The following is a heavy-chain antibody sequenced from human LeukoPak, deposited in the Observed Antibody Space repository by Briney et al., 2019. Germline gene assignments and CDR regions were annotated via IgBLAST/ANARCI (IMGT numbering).Heavy chain of an antibody. D-gene: IGHD2-2*01. CDR1: GFTFSSYW. J-gene: IGHJ6*02. CDR2: IKQDGSEK. V-gene: IGHV3-7*01. Sequence: GGSLRLSRAASGFTFSSYWMSWVRQAPGKGLEWVANIKQDGSEKYYVDSVKGRFTISRDNAKNSLYLQMNSLRGEDTAVYYCARGDCSSTSCYFPYYYYYYGMDVWGQGTTVTVSS. CDR3: ARGDCSSTSCYFPYYYYYYGMDV.